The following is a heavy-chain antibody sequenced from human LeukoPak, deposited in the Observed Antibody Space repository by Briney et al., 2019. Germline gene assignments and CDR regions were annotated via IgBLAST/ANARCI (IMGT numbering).Heavy chain of an antibody. Sequence: GASVKVSCKASGYTFTSYGISWVRQAPGQGLEWMGWISAYNGNTNYAQKLQGRVTMTTDTSTSTAYMELRSLRSDDTAVYYYARELYYDFWSGYPYYFDYWGQGTLVTVSS. CDR1: GYTFTSYG. V-gene: IGHV1-18*01. CDR3: ARELYYDFWSGYPYYFDY. CDR2: ISAYNGNT. D-gene: IGHD3-3*01. J-gene: IGHJ4*02.